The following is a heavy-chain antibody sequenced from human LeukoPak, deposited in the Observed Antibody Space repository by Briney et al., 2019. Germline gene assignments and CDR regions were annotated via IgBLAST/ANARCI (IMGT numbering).Heavy chain of an antibody. J-gene: IGHJ6*03. D-gene: IGHD1-26*01. V-gene: IGHV1-8*03. CDR1: GYTFTSYD. CDR3: VRGAGATISYYHYYMDV. CDR2: VNANSGNT. Sequence: GASVKVSCKASGYTFTSYDMNWVRQATGQGLEWVGWVNANSGNTGYAQKFQGRVTITTNTSISTAYMELSSLRSEHTAVYYGVRGAGATISYYHYYMDVWGKGTTVTVSS.